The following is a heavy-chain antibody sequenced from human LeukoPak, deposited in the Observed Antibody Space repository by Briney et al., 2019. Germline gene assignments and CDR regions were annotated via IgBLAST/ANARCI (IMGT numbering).Heavy chain of an antibody. CDR1: GGSISSSFYY. CDR3: ARGLLGVSSGYYYFDY. D-gene: IGHD3-22*01. V-gene: IGHV4-61*05. Sequence: SETLSLTCSVSGGSISSSFYYWGWIRQPPGKGLEWIGYIYYSGSTNYNPSLKSRVTISVDTSKNQFSLKLSSVTAADTAVYYCARGLLGVSSGYYYFDYWGQGTLVTVSS. J-gene: IGHJ4*02. CDR2: IYYSGST.